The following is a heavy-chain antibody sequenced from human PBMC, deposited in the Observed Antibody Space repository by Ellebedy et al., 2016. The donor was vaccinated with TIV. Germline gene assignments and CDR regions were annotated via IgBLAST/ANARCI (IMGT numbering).Heavy chain of an antibody. J-gene: IGHJ6*02. D-gene: IGHD1-26*01. V-gene: IGHV4-34*01. CDR2: INHSGST. CDR1: GGSFSGYY. CDR3: ARAVGAYYGMDV. Sequence: SETLSLTCAVYGGSFSGYYWSWIRQPPGKGLEWIGEINHSGSTNYNPSLKSRVTISVDTSKNQFSLKLSSVTAADTAVYYCARAVGAYYGMDVWGQGTTVTVSS.